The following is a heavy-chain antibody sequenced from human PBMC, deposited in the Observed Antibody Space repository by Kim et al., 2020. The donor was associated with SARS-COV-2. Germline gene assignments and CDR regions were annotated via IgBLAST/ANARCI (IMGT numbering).Heavy chain of an antibody. CDR3: ARHHITNSKFVLLWFGFDY. D-gene: IGHD3-10*01. CDR1: GGSISSSSYY. J-gene: IGHJ4*02. V-gene: IGHV4-39*01. CDR2: IYYSGST. Sequence: SETLSLTCTVSGGSISSSSYYWGWIRQPPGKGLEWIGSIYYSGSTYYNPSLKSRVTISVDTSKNQFSLKLSSVTAADTAVYYCARHHITNSKFVLLWFGFDYWGQGTLVTVSS.